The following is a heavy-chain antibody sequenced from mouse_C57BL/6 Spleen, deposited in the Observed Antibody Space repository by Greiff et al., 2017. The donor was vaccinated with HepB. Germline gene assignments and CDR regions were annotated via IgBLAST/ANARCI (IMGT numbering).Heavy chain of an antibody. D-gene: IGHD1-1*01. CDR3: ARYTFYYGNDY. CDR2: IRNKANGYTT. V-gene: IGHV7-3*01. Sequence: EVKLIESGGGLVQPGGSLSLSCAASGFTFTDYYMSWVRQPPGKALEWLGFIRNKANGYTTEYSVSVKGRFTISRDNSQSILYLQMNALRAEDSATYYCARYTFYYGNDYWGQGTTLTVSS. J-gene: IGHJ2*01. CDR1: GFTFTDYY.